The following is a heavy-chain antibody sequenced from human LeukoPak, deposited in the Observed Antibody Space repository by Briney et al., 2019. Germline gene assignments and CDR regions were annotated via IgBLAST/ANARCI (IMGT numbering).Heavy chain of an antibody. CDR2: ISGSGGST. CDR3: ACSAVAGTGTWYYYYYMDV. J-gene: IGHJ6*03. D-gene: IGHD6-19*01. CDR1: GFTFSSYG. V-gene: IGHV3-23*01. Sequence: PGGTLRLSCAASGFTFSSYGMSWVRQAPGKGLEWVSAISGSGGSTYYADSAKGRFTISRDNSKNTLYLQMNSLRAEDTAVYYCACSAVAGTGTWYYYYYMDVWGKGTTVTISS.